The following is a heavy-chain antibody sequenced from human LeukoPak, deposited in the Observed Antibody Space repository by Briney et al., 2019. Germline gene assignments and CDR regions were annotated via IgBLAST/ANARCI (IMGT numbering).Heavy chain of an antibody. CDR3: ANVITMVRGVIITSTVYYFDY. Sequence: GGSLRLSCAASGFTFSSYAMSWVRQAPGKGLEWVSAISGSGGSTYYADSVKGRFTISRDNSKNTLYLQMNSLRAEDTAVYYCANVITMVRGVIITSTVYYFDYWGQGTLVTVSS. J-gene: IGHJ4*02. D-gene: IGHD3-10*01. CDR1: GFTFSSYA. V-gene: IGHV3-23*01. CDR2: ISGSGGST.